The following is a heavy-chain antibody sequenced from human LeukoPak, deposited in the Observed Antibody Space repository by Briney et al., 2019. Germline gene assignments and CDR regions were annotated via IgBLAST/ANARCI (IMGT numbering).Heavy chain of an antibody. CDR2: ISYDGSNK. CDR1: GFTFSSYA. CDR3: ARESDNHDYGGNWGAFDI. Sequence: GGSLRLSCAASGFTFSSYAMSWVRQAPGKGLEWVAVISYDGSNKYYADSVKGRFTISRDNSKNTLYLQMNSLRAEDTAVYYCARESDNHDYGGNWGAFDIWGQGTMVTVSS. V-gene: IGHV3-30*04. J-gene: IGHJ3*02. D-gene: IGHD4-23*01.